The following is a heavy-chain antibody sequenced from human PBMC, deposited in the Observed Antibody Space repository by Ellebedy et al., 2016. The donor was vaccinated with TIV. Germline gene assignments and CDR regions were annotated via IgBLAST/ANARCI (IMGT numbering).Heavy chain of an antibody. Sequence: GGSLRLSCAASGFSFSSYWMTWVRQAPRKGLEWVANINQDGSEKYYVDSMKGRFTISRDNAKNSLYLEMNSLRAEDTAVYYCATDGSYGDYLSPAHAFEIWGQGTVVAVSS. CDR2: INQDGSEK. D-gene: IGHD4-17*01. J-gene: IGHJ3*02. V-gene: IGHV3-7*01. CDR3: ATDGSYGDYLSPAHAFEI. CDR1: GFSFSSYW.